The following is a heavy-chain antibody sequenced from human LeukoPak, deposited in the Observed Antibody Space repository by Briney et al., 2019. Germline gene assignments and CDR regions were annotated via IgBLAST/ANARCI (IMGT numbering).Heavy chain of an antibody. J-gene: IGHJ5*02. CDR1: GFKFTDYD. Sequence: PGGSLRLSCAPSGFKFTDYDMHWVRHAPGKGPEWVSAIGTLHDTSYSDSVRGRFTISRVDVRNSLYLQMNSLRAGDTAVYYCVRGCMFCDWKTWFDPWGQGTLVTVSS. V-gene: IGHV3-13*01. D-gene: IGHD2-8*01. CDR2: IGTLHDT. CDR3: VRGCMFCDWKTWFDP.